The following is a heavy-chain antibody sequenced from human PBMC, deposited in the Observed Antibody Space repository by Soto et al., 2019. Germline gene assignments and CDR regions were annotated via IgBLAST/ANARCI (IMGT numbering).Heavy chain of an antibody. CDR3: ARERAASYGDYGGMDV. D-gene: IGHD4-17*01. CDR2: IYPGDSDT. Sequence: GESLKISCKGSGYSFTSYWIGWVRQMPGKDLEWMGIIYPGDSDTRYSPSFQGQVTISADKSISTAYLQWSSLKASDTAMYYCARERAASYGDYGGMDVWGQGTTVTVSS. J-gene: IGHJ6*02. V-gene: IGHV5-51*01. CDR1: GYSFTSYW.